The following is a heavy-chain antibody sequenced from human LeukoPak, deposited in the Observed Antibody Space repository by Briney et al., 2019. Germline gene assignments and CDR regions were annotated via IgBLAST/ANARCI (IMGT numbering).Heavy chain of an antibody. Sequence: GGSLRLSCAASGFTFSNYGMLWVHKAPGQGLEWVALRSFYGSQKYYAHSVKGRFTISRDKSKSTVYLQMNSLRVEDAAVYYCAKDLASDFGGDLDPWGQGTLVTVSS. CDR3: AKDLASDFGGDLDP. V-gene: IGHV3-30*02. D-gene: IGHD3-10*01. J-gene: IGHJ5*02. CDR1: GFTFSNYG. CDR2: RSFYGSQK.